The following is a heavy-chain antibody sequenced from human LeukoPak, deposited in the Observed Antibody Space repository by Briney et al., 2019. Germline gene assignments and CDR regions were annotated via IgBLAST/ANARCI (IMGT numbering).Heavy chain of an antibody. CDR1: GYSFTSYW. Sequence: GESLQISCKGSGYSFTSYWIGWVRQLPGKGLEWMGIIYPGDSDTRYSPSFQGQVTISADKSISTAYLQWSSLKASDTAMYYSARGDQLYYYGMDVWGQGTTVTVSS. V-gene: IGHV5-51*01. CDR3: ARGDQLYYYGMDV. CDR2: IYPGDSDT. J-gene: IGHJ6*02. D-gene: IGHD2-2*01.